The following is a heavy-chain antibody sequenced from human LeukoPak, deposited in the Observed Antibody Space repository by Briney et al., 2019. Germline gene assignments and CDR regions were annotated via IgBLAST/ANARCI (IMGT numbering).Heavy chain of an antibody. J-gene: IGHJ4*02. CDR3: ARVSNWNDGYFDY. Sequence: ASVKVSCKASGYTFTGYYMHWVRQAPGQGLEWMGWINPNSGGTNYAQKFQGRVTMTRDTSISTAYMELSRLRSDDTAVYYCARVSNWNDGYFDYWGQGTLVTVSS. D-gene: IGHD1-20*01. V-gene: IGHV1-2*02. CDR1: GYTFTGYY. CDR2: INPNSGGT.